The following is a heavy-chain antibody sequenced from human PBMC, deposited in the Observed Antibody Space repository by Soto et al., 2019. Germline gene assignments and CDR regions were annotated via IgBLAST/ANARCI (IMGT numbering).Heavy chain of an antibody. V-gene: IGHV1-2*02. CDR3: AREPATAKPEGVDF. CDR2: INPNSGGT. D-gene: IGHD1-1*01. Sequence: ASVKVSCKASGYTFSDYYIHWVRQAPGQGLEWMGWINPNSGGTKYAPKFQGGVTMTRDTSITTAYMELSRLRSGDSAVYYCAREPATAKPEGVDFWGQGTLVTVSS. J-gene: IGHJ4*02. CDR1: GYTFSDYY.